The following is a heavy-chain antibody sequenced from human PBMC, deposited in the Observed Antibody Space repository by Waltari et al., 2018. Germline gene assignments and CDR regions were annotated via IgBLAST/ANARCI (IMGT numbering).Heavy chain of an antibody. CDR3: AKDIGGDSAFDI. CDR2: ISGSGGST. V-gene: IGHV3-23*04. CDR1: GFTFSRYA. J-gene: IGHJ3*02. D-gene: IGHD2-21*02. Sequence: EVQLVESGGGLVQPGGSLRLYCAASGFTFSRYAMSWGRQAPGKGLELFSAISGSGGSTYYADSVKGRFTISRDNSKNTLYLQMNSLRAEDTAVYYCAKDIGGDSAFDIWGQGTMVTVSS.